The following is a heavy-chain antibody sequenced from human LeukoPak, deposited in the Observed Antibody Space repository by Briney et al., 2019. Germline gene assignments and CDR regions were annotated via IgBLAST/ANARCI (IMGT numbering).Heavy chain of an antibody. D-gene: IGHD6-13*01. J-gene: IGHJ4*02. V-gene: IGHV3-53*05. CDR2: IYSCGST. Sequence: GGSLRLSCAASGFTVSSNYMSWVRQAPGKGLEWVSVIYSCGSTYYADSVKGRFTISRDNAKNSLYLQMNSLRAEDTALYYCAKPATYSSSWYYFDYWGQGTLVTVSS. CDR1: GFTVSSNY. CDR3: AKPATYSSSWYYFDY.